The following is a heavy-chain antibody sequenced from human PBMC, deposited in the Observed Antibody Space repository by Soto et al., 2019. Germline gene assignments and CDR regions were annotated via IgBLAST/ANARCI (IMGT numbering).Heavy chain of an antibody. CDR1: GFTLSRYV. J-gene: IGHJ6*03. D-gene: IGHD3-16*01. Sequence: PGGSLRLSCEASGFTLSRYVMSWVRQAPGKGLEWVSVISGSGGGAFYADSVKGRFTISRDNSKNTLYLEMRSLRAEDSAVYYCARPEGDYFYNHMDVWGKGTTVTVSS. CDR2: ISGSGGGA. CDR3: ARPEGDYFYNHMDV. V-gene: IGHV3-23*01.